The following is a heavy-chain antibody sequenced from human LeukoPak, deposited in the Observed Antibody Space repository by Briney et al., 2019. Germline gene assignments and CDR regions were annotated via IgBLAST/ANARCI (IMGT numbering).Heavy chain of an antibody. D-gene: IGHD3-22*01. CDR3: ARRAVGYYDSSGYYYDLFDY. V-gene: IGHV5-51*01. CDR2: IYPGDSDT. Sequence: RGESLKISCKGSGYSFTSYWIGWVRPLPGKGLEWMGIIYPGDSDTRYSPSFQGQVTISAAKSISTAYLQWSSLKASDTAMYYCARRAVGYYDSSGYYYDLFDYWGQGTLVTVSS. J-gene: IGHJ4*02. CDR1: GYSFTSYW.